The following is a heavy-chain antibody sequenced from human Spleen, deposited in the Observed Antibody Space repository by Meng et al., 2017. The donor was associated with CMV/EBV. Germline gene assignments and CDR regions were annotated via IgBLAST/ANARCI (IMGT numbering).Heavy chain of an antibody. CDR1: GGSIGRTNYF. CDR2: VFYSGNT. D-gene: IGHD2-2*02. CDR3: AGRGYQLLYSYYYYGMDV. V-gene: IGHV4-39*02. Sequence: SETLSLTCSVSGGSIGRTNYFWGWVRQSPGKGLEWIGNVFYSGNTYYSPSLRSRVSMSADTSENRFSLKLSSVTAADTAVYYCAGRGYQLLYSYYYYGMDVWGQGTTVTVSS. J-gene: IGHJ6*02.